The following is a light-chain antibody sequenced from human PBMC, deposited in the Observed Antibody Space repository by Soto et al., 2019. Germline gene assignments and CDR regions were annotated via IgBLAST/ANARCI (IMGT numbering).Light chain of an antibody. CDR3: QQYNSYLLT. J-gene: IGKJ4*01. CDR1: QSISSW. Sequence: NRMTQSPSTLSANVGDRVAIPCRASQSISSWLAWYQQKPGKAPKLLIYKASSLESGVPSRFSGSGSGTEFTLTISSLQPDDFATYYCQQYNSYLLTFAGGTK. V-gene: IGKV1-5*03. CDR2: KAS.